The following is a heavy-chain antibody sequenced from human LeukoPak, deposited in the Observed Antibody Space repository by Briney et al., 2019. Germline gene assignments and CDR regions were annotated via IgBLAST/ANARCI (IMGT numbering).Heavy chain of an antibody. D-gene: IGHD5-12*01. Sequence: ASVKVSCKASGYTFTSYDFNWVRQATGQRPEWMGWLSPNSGDTGYAQKFQDRVTMTRNTPISTAYMELSSLRSDDTAVYYCARDGPDIVATKVKCLDYWGQGTLVTVSS. CDR3: ARDGPDIVATKVKCLDY. CDR2: LSPNSGDT. J-gene: IGHJ4*02. CDR1: GYTFTSYD. V-gene: IGHV1-8*01.